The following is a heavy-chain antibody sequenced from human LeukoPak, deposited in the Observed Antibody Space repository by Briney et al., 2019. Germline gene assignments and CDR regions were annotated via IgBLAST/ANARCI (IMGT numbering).Heavy chain of an antibody. V-gene: IGHV1-18*01. CDR1: GYTFTSYG. Sequence: ASVKVSCKASGYTFTSYGISWVRQAPGQGLEWMGWISAYNGNTNYAQKFQGRVTITRDTSASTAYMELSSLRSEDTAVYYCARVLRVPAGPYGSGSYYNVPFFDYWGQGTLVTVSS. CDR3: ARVLRVPAGPYGSGSYYNVPFFDY. CDR2: ISAYNGNT. D-gene: IGHD3-10*01. J-gene: IGHJ4*02.